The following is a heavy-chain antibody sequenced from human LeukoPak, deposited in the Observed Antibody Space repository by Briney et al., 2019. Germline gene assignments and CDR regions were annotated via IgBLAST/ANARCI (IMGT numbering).Heavy chain of an antibody. CDR1: GSTFSTYP. CDR3: AKILSGTYSFDL. CDR2: ISGNSVTI. Sequence: GESLRLSCTASGSTFSTYPMTWVRQAPGQGLEWVSAISGNSVTIYYTDSVKGRFTISRDNSKNTLYLQMYSLRAEDTAVYYCAKILSGTYSFDLWGQGTLVTVSS. D-gene: IGHD1-26*01. V-gene: IGHV3-23*01. J-gene: IGHJ4*02.